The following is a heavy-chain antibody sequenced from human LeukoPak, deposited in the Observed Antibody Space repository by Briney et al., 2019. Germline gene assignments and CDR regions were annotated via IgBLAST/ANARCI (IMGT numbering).Heavy chain of an antibody. CDR2: IYYSGST. D-gene: IGHD6-13*01. Sequence: SETLSLTCTVSGGSISSGGYYWSWIRQHPGKGLEWIGYIYYSGSTYYNPSLKSRVTISVDTSKNQFSLKLSSVTAADTAVYYCARLGGELVPFDYWGQGTLVTVSS. CDR3: ARLGGELVPFDY. V-gene: IGHV4-31*03. J-gene: IGHJ4*02. CDR1: GGSISSGGYY.